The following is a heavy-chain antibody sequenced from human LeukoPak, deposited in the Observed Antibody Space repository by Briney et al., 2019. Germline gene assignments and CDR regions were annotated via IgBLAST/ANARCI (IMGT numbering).Heavy chain of an antibody. CDR1: GFTFSSYA. CDR3: AKSLWVVPAATADYYMDV. V-gene: IGHV3-30-3*02. D-gene: IGHD2-2*01. J-gene: IGHJ6*03. Sequence: GGSLRLSCAASGFTFSSYAMHWVRQAPGKGLEWVAVISYDGSNKYYADSVKGRFTISRDNSKNTLYLQMNSLRAEDTAVYYCAKSLWVVPAATADYYMDVWGKGTTVTVSS. CDR2: ISYDGSNK.